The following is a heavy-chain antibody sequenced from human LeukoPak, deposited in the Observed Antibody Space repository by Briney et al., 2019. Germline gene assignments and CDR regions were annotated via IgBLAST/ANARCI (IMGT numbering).Heavy chain of an antibody. J-gene: IGHJ4*02. CDR1: GLTFKNYG. CDR3: ASQASKPYYYGSDN. CDR2: IYYDGRDK. Sequence: PGTSLRLSCAASGLTFKNYGMHWVRQAPGKGLEWVSIIYYDGRDKYYADSVKGRFTISRDNAKNSLYLQMNSLRDEDTAVYYCASQASKPYYYGSDNWGQGTLVTVSS. D-gene: IGHD3-10*01. V-gene: IGHV3-33*01.